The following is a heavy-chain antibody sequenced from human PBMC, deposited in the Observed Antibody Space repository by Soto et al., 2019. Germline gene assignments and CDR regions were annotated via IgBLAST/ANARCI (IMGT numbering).Heavy chain of an antibody. CDR1: GFTFHDFA. Sequence: EVELVESGGGLVQPGRSLRLSCAASGFTFHDFAMHWVRQAPGKGLEWVSGISWNSGNIGYADSVKGRFTISRDNAKNALYLQMNSLSTEDTALYYCAKDVGALYYYYGMDGWGQGTTVTVSS. CDR2: ISWNSGNI. D-gene: IGHD3-10*01. CDR3: AKDVGALYYYYGMDG. J-gene: IGHJ6*02. V-gene: IGHV3-9*01.